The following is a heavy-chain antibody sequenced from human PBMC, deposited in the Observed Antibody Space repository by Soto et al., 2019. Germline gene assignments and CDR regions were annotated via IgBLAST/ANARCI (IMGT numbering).Heavy chain of an antibody. J-gene: IGHJ5*02. V-gene: IGHV1-3*01. CDR3: ARDPETHIVVVPRSSLDP. CDR2: INAGNGNT. D-gene: IGHD2-2*01. CDR1: GYTFTSYA. Sequence: QVQLVQSGAEVKKPGASVKVSCKASGYTFTSYAMHWVRQAPGQRLEWMGWINAGNGNTKYSQKFQGRVTITRDTSASTAYMELSSLRSEDTAVYYCARDPETHIVVVPRSSLDPWGQGTLVTVSS.